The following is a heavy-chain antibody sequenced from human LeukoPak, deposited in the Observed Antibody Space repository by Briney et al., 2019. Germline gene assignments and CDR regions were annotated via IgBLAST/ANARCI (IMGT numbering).Heavy chain of an antibody. CDR2: IYTSGST. J-gene: IGHJ4*02. Sequence: PSETLSLTCTVSGNSISSGDNYWSWIRQPAGKGLEWIGRIYTSGSTNYDPSLKSRVTISGDTSKNQFSLRLSSVTAADTAVYYCARASYSYDINGWVPFDYWGQGTLVTVSS. D-gene: IGHD3-22*01. CDR1: GNSISSGDNY. CDR3: ARASYSYDINGWVPFDY. V-gene: IGHV4-61*02.